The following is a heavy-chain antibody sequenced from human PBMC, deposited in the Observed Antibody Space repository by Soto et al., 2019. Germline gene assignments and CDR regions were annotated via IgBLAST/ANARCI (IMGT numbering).Heavy chain of an antibody. Sequence: EVQLVESGGGLVQPGGSLRLSCAASGFTFSSYWMTWVRQAPGKGLEWVANIKEDGRGKYYVDSVKGRFTISRDNTKNSLYLQLNSLRAEDTATYYCVKAWYTDVWGYYFDYWGQGTLVTVSS. J-gene: IGHJ4*02. D-gene: IGHD3-10*02. CDR3: VKAWYTDVWGYYFDY. CDR2: IKEDGRGK. V-gene: IGHV3-7*01. CDR1: GFTFSSYW.